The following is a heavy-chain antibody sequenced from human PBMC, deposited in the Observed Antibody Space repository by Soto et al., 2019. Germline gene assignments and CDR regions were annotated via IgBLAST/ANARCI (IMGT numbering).Heavy chain of an antibody. CDR2: ISSSSSYI. CDR1: GFTFSSYS. CDR3: ARDDSSSSYYYYYYGMDV. Sequence: GGSLRLSCAASGFTFSSYSMNWVRQAPGKGLEWVSSISSSSSYIYYADSVKGRFTISRDNAKNSLYLQMNSLRAEDTAVYYCARDDSSSSYYYYYYGMDVWGQGTTVTVSS. V-gene: IGHV3-21*01. D-gene: IGHD6-6*01. J-gene: IGHJ6*02.